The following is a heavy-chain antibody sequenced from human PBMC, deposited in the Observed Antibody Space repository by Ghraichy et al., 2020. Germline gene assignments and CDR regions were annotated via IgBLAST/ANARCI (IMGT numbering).Heavy chain of an antibody. J-gene: IGHJ4*02. CDR2: INHSGST. Sequence: NLSLTCAVYGGSFSGYYWSWIRQPPGKGLEWIGEINHSGSTNYNPSLKSRVTISVDTSKNQFSLKLSSVTAADTAVYYCARHIVVVVAAPRYFDYWGQGTLVTVSS. D-gene: IGHD2-15*01. V-gene: IGHV4-34*01. CDR3: ARHIVVVVAAPRYFDY. CDR1: GGSFSGYY.